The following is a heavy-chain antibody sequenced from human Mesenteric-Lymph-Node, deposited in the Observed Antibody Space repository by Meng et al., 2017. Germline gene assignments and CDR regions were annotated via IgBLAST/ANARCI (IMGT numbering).Heavy chain of an antibody. CDR1: GFTFSTCA. Sequence: GESLKISCAASGFTFSTCAMGWVRQAPGKGLEWVSASTGGGTTYYADSVKGRFTISRDNSKNMVYLQMSSLRVEDTAVYYCAKDRSGSVAAATNYWGQGTLVTVSS. CDR3: AKDRSGSVAAATNY. CDR2: STGGGTT. D-gene: IGHD2-15*01. J-gene: IGHJ4*02. V-gene: IGHV3-23*01.